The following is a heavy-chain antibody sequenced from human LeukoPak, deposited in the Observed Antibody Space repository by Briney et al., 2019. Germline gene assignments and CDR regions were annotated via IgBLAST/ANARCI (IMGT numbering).Heavy chain of an antibody. V-gene: IGHV1-69*04. D-gene: IGHD6-19*01. CDR3: ARDRVAGTPYFDY. Sequence: ASVKASCKASGGTFSSYAISWVRQAPGQGLEWMGRIIPILGIANYAQKFQGRVTITADKSTSTAYMELSSLRSEDTAVYYCARDRVAGTPYFDYWGQGTLVTVSS. CDR1: GGTFSSYA. CDR2: IIPILGIA. J-gene: IGHJ4*02.